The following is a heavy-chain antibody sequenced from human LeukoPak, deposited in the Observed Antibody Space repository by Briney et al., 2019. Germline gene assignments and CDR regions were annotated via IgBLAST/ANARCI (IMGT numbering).Heavy chain of an antibody. Sequence: PSETLSLTCTVSGGSISSPISYWGWIRQPPGQGLEWIATVLHSGATFYSPSLEGRLTRSIDTSTNQFSLKMTSMTAADTAVYYCARRIVGDIDAFDYWGQGALVTVSS. CDR3: ARRIVGDIDAFDY. D-gene: IGHD1-26*01. J-gene: IGHJ4*02. CDR1: GGSISSPISY. CDR2: VLHSGAT. V-gene: IGHV4-39*01.